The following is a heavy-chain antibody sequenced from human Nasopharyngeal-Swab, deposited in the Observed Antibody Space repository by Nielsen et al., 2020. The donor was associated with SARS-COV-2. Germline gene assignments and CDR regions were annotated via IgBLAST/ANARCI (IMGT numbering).Heavy chain of an antibody. V-gene: IGHV7-4-1*02. CDR2: INTNTGNP. Sequence: ASVKVSCKASGYTFTNYAMNWVRQAPGQGLEWMAWINTNTGNPTYAQGFTGRFVFSLDTSVSTAYLQISNLKAEDTAVYYCARSGSGSNYYYYYMDVWGKGTTVTVSS. D-gene: IGHD3-10*01. CDR3: ARSGSGSNYYYYYMDV. J-gene: IGHJ6*03. CDR1: GYTFTNYA.